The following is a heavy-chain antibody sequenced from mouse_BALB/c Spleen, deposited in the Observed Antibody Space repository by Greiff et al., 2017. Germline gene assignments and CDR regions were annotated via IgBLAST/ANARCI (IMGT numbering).Heavy chain of an antibody. CDR1: GYTFTSYW. CDR3: ARVTTVGGY. Sequence: QVQLQQPGAELVKPGASVKLSCKASGYTFTSYWMHWVKQRPGQGLEWIGEIDPSDSYTNYNQKFKGKATLTVDKSSSTAYMQLSSLTSEDSAVYYCARVTTVGGYWGQGTTLTVSS. J-gene: IGHJ2*01. V-gene: IGHV1-69*02. CDR2: IDPSDSYT. D-gene: IGHD1-1*01.